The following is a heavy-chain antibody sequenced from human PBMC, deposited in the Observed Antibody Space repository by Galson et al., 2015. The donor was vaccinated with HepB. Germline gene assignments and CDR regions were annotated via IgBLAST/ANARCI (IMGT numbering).Heavy chain of an antibody. V-gene: IGHV3-21*01. CDR1: GFTFSSYS. J-gene: IGHJ5*02. CDR2: ISSSSSYI. CDR3: ASLQGIFYYGSGRGQPRFDP. Sequence: SLRLSCAASGFTFSSYSMNWVRQAPGKGLEWVSSISSSSSYIYYADSVKGRFTISRDNAKNSLYLQMNSLRAEDTAVYYCASLQGIFYYGSGRGQPRFDPWGQGTLVTVSS. D-gene: IGHD3-10*01.